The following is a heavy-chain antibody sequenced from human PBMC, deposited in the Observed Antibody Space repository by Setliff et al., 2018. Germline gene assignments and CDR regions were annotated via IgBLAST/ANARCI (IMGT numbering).Heavy chain of an antibody. CDR1: GYPFIEHY. J-gene: IGHJ5*02. V-gene: IGHV1-2*02. D-gene: IGHD2-21*01. CDR2: IRPNGSGT. Sequence: ASVKVSCKTSGYPFIEHYVNWVRQAPGQGLEWMGWIRPNGSGTHYAQKFQGRVTMTRDTANSTVYMDLSSLTSDDTAIYYCARGGGSYRAGNSRPTYWFDPWGQGTLVTVSS. CDR3: ARGGGSYRAGNSRPTYWFDP.